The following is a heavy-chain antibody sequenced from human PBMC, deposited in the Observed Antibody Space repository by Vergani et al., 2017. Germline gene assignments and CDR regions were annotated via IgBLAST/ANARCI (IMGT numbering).Heavy chain of an antibody. J-gene: IGHJ5*02. CDR3: ASDTHSGQSADR. D-gene: IGHD5-12*01. CDR2: IHYSENT. CDR1: FDSLRNLY. V-gene: IGHV4-59*11. Sequence: QVQLQESGPGLVKSSETLTLTCSVSFDSLRNLYCNWIRQPPGKGLEWIGSIHYSENTNYNPSLKTRVTISVDTSKILFSLTLTSVTAADTAVYYCASDTHSGQSADRWGQGILVTVSS.